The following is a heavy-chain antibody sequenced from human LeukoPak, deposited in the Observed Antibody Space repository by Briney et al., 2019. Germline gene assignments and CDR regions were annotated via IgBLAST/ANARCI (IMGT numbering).Heavy chain of an antibody. J-gene: IGHJ4*02. CDR1: GLTFSSYG. Sequence: GGSLRLSCAASGLTFSSYGMHWVRQAPGKGLEWVAFIRYDGSNKYYADSVKGRFTISRDNSKNTLYLQMNSLRAEDTAVYYCAKDRSSWFPSFDYWGQGTLVTVSS. D-gene: IGHD6-13*01. CDR3: AKDRSSWFPSFDY. V-gene: IGHV3-30*02. CDR2: IRYDGSNK.